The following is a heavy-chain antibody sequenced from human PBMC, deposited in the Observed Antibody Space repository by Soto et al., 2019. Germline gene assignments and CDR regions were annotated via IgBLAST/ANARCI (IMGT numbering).Heavy chain of an antibody. Sequence: SETLSLTCTVSGGSISSGDYCWSWIRQPPGKGLEWIGYIYYSGSTYYNPSLKSRVTISVDTSKNQFSLKLSSVTAADTAVYYCAAMIVVVMSTDYWGQGTPVTVSS. V-gene: IGHV4-30-4*01. CDR1: GGSISSGDYC. J-gene: IGHJ4*02. CDR3: AAMIVVVMSTDY. CDR2: IYYSGST. D-gene: IGHD3-22*01.